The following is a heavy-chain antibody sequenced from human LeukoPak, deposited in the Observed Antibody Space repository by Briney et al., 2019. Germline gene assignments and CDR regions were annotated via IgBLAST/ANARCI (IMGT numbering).Heavy chain of an antibody. CDR1: GFTFSRSW. D-gene: IGHD3-22*01. Sequence: GGSLRLSCAASGFTFSRSWMTWVRQAPGEGLKWVANIRQDGSEIYYVDSVKGRFTISRDNAKNSLYLQMNSLSAEDTAVYYCARVVVISPTYYFDFWGQGALVTVPS. V-gene: IGHV3-7*01. CDR3: ARVVVISPTYYFDF. J-gene: IGHJ4*02. CDR2: IRQDGSEI.